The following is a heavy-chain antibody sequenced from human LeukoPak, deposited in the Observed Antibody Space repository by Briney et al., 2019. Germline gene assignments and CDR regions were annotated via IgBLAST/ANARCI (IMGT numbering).Heavy chain of an antibody. CDR3: AKDVILLWFGEKHNQRGGHAFDI. D-gene: IGHD3-10*01. J-gene: IGHJ3*02. Sequence: GRSLTLSCAASGFTFDDYAMHWIRQVPGKGLEWVSGISWNGGSLGYAYSVKGRFTITRDNANNSLYLQMNSLRAEDTAVYYCAKDVILLWFGEKHNQRGGHAFDIWGQGTMVTVSS. V-gene: IGHV3-9*01. CDR2: ISWNGGSL. CDR1: GFTFDDYA.